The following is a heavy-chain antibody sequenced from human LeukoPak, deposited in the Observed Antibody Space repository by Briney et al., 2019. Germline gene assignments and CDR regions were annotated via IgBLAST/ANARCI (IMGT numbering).Heavy chain of an antibody. CDR3: ARVRSPKGDDAFDI. J-gene: IGHJ3*02. Sequence: ASVKVSCKASGYTFTGYYMHWLRQAPGQELEWMGWINPYSCGTNYAQKFKGRVTMTRATSISTGYMELSRLSSDDTAVYYCARVRSPKGDDAFDIWGQGTMVTVSS. V-gene: IGHV1-2*02. CDR2: INPYSCGT. D-gene: IGHD3-10*01. CDR1: GYTFTGYY.